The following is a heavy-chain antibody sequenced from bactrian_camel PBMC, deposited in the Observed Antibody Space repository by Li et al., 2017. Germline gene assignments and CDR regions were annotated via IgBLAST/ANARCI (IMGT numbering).Heavy chain of an antibody. D-gene: IGHD1*01. CDR1: GFTFELYW. CDR3: AADSDVNIPPSLALESGRWNY. Sequence: VQLVESGGGLVQPGGSLRLSCETPGFTFELYWMYWVRQAPGKGLELVSRIRSTGTTTYAASVQGRFTISQDTTKNALYLQMNSLKPEDTGTYYCAADSDVNIPPSLALESGRWNYWGQGTQVTVS. CDR2: IRSTGTT. J-gene: IGHJ4*01. V-gene: IGHV3S1*01.